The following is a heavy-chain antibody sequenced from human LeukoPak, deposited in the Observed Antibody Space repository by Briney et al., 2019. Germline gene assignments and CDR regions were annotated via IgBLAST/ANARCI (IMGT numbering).Heavy chain of an antibody. CDR2: IYTSGST. J-gene: IGHJ4*02. D-gene: IGHD6-6*01. V-gene: IGHV4-61*02. Sequence: PSETLSLTCTVCGGWISSGSYYWSWIRQPAGKGLEGIGRIYTSGSTNYNPSLKSRVTISVDTSKHQFSLKLSSVTAADPAVYYCARERGYEMYSSSSIAYWGQGTLVTVSS. CDR3: ARERGYEMYSSSSIAY. CDR1: GGWISSGSYY.